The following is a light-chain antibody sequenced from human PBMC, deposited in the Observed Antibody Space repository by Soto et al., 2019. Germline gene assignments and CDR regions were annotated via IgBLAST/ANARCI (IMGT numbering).Light chain of an antibody. CDR1: QXLLHSNGYNY. CDR3: MQALQTLWT. Sequence: DIVMTQSPLSLPVTPGEPSAISCMSSQXLLHSNGYNYLDWYLQKPGQSPQLLIYLGSNRSSGVPDRFSGSGSGTDFTLKISRVEAEDVGVYYCMQALQTLWTFGQGTKVDIK. CDR2: LGS. V-gene: IGKV2-28*01. J-gene: IGKJ1*01.